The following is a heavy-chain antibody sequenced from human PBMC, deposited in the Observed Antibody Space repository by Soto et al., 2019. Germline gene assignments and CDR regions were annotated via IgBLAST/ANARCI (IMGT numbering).Heavy chain of an antibody. CDR1: GGSVNGYY. CDR3: ATRITVFGLLIPPFDP. D-gene: IGHD3-3*01. J-gene: IGHJ5*02. V-gene: IGHV4-34*01. CDR2: INHTGGT. Sequence: LSLTCAVYGGSVNGYYWNWIRQPPGKGLEWIGEINHTGGTHYNPSPKSRVTMSVDTSKNQFSLRLSSVTAADTAIYYCATRITVFGLLIPPFDPWGQGTQVTVSS.